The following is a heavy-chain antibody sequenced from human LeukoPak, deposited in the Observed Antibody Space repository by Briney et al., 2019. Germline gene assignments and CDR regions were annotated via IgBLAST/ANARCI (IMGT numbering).Heavy chain of an antibody. CDR3: AKDPPPFRGVIIDWFDP. CDR2: ISGSGGST. D-gene: IGHD3-10*01. Sequence: GGSQRLSCAASGFTFSSYAMSWVRQAPGNGLEWVSAISGSGGSTYYEDSVKGRFTISRDNSKNTLYLQMNSLRAEDTAVYYCAKDPPPFRGVIIDWFDPWGQGTLVTVSS. V-gene: IGHV3-23*01. CDR1: GFTFSSYA. J-gene: IGHJ5*02.